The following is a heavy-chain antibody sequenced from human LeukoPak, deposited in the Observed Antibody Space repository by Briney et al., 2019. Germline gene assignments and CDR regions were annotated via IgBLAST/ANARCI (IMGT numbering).Heavy chain of an antibody. CDR2: IYYSGST. Sequence: SETLSLTCSVSGGSISSYYWSWIRQPPEKGLEWIGYIYYSGSTNYNPSLKSRVTISVDTSKNQFSLKLSSVTAADTAVYYCARRVAAAGTGFYYFDYWGQGTLVTVSS. V-gene: IGHV4-59*01. J-gene: IGHJ4*02. CDR3: ARRVAAAGTGFYYFDY. CDR1: GGSISSYY. D-gene: IGHD6-13*01.